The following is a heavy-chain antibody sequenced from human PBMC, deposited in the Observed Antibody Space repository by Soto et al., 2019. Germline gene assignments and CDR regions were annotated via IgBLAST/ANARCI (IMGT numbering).Heavy chain of an antibody. CDR3: VKNRWYTDFAFDY. V-gene: IGHV3-23*01. CDR2: ISGSGGST. D-gene: IGHD6-13*01. J-gene: IGHJ4*02. CDR1: GFTFSSYA. Sequence: GWSLRLSCAASGFTFSSYAMSWVRQAPGKGLEWVSSISGSGGSTYYADSVKGRFTISRDNSKNTLYLQMNSLRAEDTAIYYCVKNRWYTDFAFDYWGQGNLVTVSX.